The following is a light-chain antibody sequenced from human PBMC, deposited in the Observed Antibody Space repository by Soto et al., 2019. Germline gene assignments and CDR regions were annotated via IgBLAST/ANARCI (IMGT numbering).Light chain of an antibody. CDR2: EVT. CDR3: SSYASSSSYV. V-gene: IGLV2-14*01. Sequence: QSALTQPASVSGSPGQSITISCTVTSSDVGGYNHVSWYQIHPGKAPKLIIYEVTSRPSGVSYRFSGSKSGNSASLTISGLQAEDEADYYCSSYASSSSYVFGGGTKV. J-gene: IGLJ1*01. CDR1: SSDVGGYNH.